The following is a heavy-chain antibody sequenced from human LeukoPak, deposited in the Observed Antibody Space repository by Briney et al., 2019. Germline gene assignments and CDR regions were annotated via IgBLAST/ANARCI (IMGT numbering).Heavy chain of an antibody. CDR3: AREALYYYDSSGYYYFDY. V-gene: IGHV3-66*01. J-gene: IGHJ4*02. CDR2: IYSGGST. CDR1: GFTFSDYY. D-gene: IGHD3-22*01. Sequence: GGSLRLSCAASGFTFSDYYMSWIRQAPGKGLEWVSVIYSGGSTYYADSVKGRFTISRDNSKNTLYLQMNSLGAEDTAVYYCAREALYYYDSSGYYYFDYWGQGTLVTVSS.